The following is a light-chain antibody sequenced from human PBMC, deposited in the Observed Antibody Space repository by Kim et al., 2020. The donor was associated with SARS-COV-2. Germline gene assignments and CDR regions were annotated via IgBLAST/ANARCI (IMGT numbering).Light chain of an antibody. Sequence: SYELTQPPSVSVSPGQTASITCSGDKLGDKYAYWYQQKPVQSPVVVIYQDDKRPSGIPERFSGSNSGNTATLTISGTQSADEADYYCQAWDSSVVFGGGT. CDR2: QDD. J-gene: IGLJ2*01. V-gene: IGLV3-1*01. CDR3: QAWDSSVV. CDR1: KLGDKY.